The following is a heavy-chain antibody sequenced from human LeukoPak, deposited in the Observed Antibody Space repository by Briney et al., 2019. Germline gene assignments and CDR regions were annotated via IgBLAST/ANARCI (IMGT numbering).Heavy chain of an antibody. CDR3: ARDRTRDGYNQGRVFDY. CDR2: ISYDGSNK. Sequence: GGSLRLSCAASGFTFSSYAMHWVRQAPGKGLEWVAVISYDGSNKYYADSVKGRFTISRDNSKNTLFLQMNSLRGEDTAVYYCARDRTRDGYNQGRVFDYWGQGTLVTVSS. D-gene: IGHD5-24*01. V-gene: IGHV3-30-3*01. J-gene: IGHJ4*02. CDR1: GFTFSSYA.